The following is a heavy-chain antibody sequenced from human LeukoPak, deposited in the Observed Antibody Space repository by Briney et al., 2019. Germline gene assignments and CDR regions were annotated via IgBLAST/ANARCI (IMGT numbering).Heavy chain of an antibody. D-gene: IGHD3-22*01. CDR1: GYSISSGYY. V-gene: IGHV4-38-2*01. J-gene: IGHJ5*02. Sequence: SETLSLTCAVSGYSISSGYYWGWIRQPPEKGLEWIGSIYHSGSTYYNPSLKSRVTISVDTSKNQFSLRLNSVTAADTAVYFCGYYDSSGRLSSWGQGTLVAVSS. CDR2: IYHSGST. CDR3: GYYDSSGRLSS.